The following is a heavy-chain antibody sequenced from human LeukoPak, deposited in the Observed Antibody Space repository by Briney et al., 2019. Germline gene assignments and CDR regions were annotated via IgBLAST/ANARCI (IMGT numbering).Heavy chain of an antibody. J-gene: IGHJ4*02. V-gene: IGHV4-39*01. D-gene: IGHD5-18*01. Sequence: SETLSLTCTVSGGSISSSSYYWGWIRQPPGKWLEWIGSIYYSGSTYYNPSLKSRVTISVDTSKNQFSLKLSSVTAADTAVYYCARHVVDTAMNWGQGTLVTVSS. CDR3: ARHVVDTAMN. CDR2: IYYSGST. CDR1: GGSISSSSYY.